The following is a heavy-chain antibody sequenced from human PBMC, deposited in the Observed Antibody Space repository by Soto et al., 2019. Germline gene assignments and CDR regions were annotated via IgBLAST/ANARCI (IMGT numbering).Heavy chain of an antibody. V-gene: IGHV3-33*05. CDR3: ARRWNYYLDF. CDR2: ISYDGSD. CDR1: GFPFREFG. D-gene: IGHD1-1*01. J-gene: IGHJ4*02. Sequence: QMQLVESGGGVVQPGRSLRLSCVASGFPFREFGMHWVRQAPGKGLEWVALISYDGSDYADSVKGRFTLSRDDSRDTLFLHMDNLRPDDTGVYYCARRWNYYLDFWGQGTLVAVSS.